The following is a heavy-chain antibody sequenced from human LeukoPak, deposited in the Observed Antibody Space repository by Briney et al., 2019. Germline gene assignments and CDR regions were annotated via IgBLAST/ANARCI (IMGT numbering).Heavy chain of an antibody. J-gene: IGHJ4*02. Sequence: GEALKISCKGSGYTFSSYWIAWVRQMPGKGLEWMGIIYPGDSDTRYSPSFQGQVTISADKSITTAYLQWSSLKASDTAMYYCARGRWEYDYWGQGTLVTVSS. CDR3: ARGRWEYDY. CDR1: GYTFSSYW. V-gene: IGHV5-51*01. D-gene: IGHD5-24*01. CDR2: IYPGDSDT.